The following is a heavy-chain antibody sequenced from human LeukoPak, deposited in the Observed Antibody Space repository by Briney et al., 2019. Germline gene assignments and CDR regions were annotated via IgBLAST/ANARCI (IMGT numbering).Heavy chain of an antibody. J-gene: IGHJ4*02. V-gene: IGHV3-15*01. D-gene: IGHD3-9*01. CDR1: RPDFTIAW. Sequence: GGSLRLSCAVSRPDFTIAWMSWVRQAPGKGLEWVGRITTDGGTTDYAAPVKGRFTISRDDAENTLYLQMNSLNTEDTAVYYCTTGIGTIDFWGQGTLVTVSS. CDR3: TTGIGTIDF. CDR2: ITTDGGTT.